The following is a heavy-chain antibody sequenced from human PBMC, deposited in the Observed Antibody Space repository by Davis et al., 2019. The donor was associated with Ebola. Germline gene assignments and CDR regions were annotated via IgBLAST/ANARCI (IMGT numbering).Heavy chain of an antibody. Sequence: ASVKVSCKAFGYTFTDCYIHWVRQAPGQGLEWMGIVNPAGGSTRYAQKFQGRVRMTRDTSTNTAYMELSSLTSEDTATYYCARVRRDLQFPYDFWGQGTLVTVSS. J-gene: IGHJ4*02. CDR2: VNPAGGST. CDR3: ARVRRDLQFPYDF. CDR1: GYTFTDCY. D-gene: IGHD4-11*01. V-gene: IGHV1-46*01.